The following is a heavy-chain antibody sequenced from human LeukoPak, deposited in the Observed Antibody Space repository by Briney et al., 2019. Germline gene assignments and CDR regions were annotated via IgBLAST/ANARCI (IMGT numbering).Heavy chain of an antibody. J-gene: IGHJ4*02. CDR3: ARHRPGQWLSYYFDY. CDR1: GYSFTSYW. Sequence: GESLKISCKGSGYSFTSYWIGWVRQMPGKGLEWMGIIYPGDSDTRYSLSFQGQVTISADKSISTAYLQWSSLKASDTAMYYCARHRPGQWLSYYFDYWGQGTLVTVSS. CDR2: IYPGDSDT. D-gene: IGHD6-19*01. V-gene: IGHV5-51*01.